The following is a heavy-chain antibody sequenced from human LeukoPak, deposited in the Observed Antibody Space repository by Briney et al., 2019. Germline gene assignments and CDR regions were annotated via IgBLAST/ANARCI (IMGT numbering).Heavy chain of an antibody. CDR1: GYTLTELS. CDR2: FDPEDGET. Sequence: ASVTVSCTVSGYTLTELSMHWVRQAPGKGLEWMGGFDPEDGETIYAQKFQGRVTMTEDTSTDTAYMELSSLRSEDTAVYYCATDLWFGESTPLDYWGQGTLVTVSS. D-gene: IGHD3-10*01. J-gene: IGHJ4*02. V-gene: IGHV1-24*01. CDR3: ATDLWFGESTPLDY.